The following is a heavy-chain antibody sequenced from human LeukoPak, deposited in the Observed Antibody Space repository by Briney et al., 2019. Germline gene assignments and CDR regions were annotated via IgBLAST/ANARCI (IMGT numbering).Heavy chain of an antibody. Sequence: GGSLRLSCAASGFTFTNAWMTWVRQAPGKGLEWVGRIKGKTDAGTIDCAAPVKGRFTISRDDSKNTLYLQLSSLKTDDTAVYYCTTGELNWGQGTLVTVSS. D-gene: IGHD2-21*01. CDR2: IKGKTDAGTI. J-gene: IGHJ4*02. V-gene: IGHV3-15*01. CDR1: GFTFTNAW. CDR3: TTGELN.